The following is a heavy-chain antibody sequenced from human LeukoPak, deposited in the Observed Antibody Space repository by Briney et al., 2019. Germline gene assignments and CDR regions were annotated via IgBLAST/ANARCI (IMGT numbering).Heavy chain of an antibody. V-gene: IGHV3-49*04. Sequence: PGGSLRLSCTTSGFTFSDYAVSWVRQAPGKGLEWIGFIRNKANGGTTEYAASVKGRFTISRDDSKTIAHLQMSSLKTEDTAVYYCSRFYSSGWASGAFDIWGQGTMATVSS. CDR1: GFTFSDYA. J-gene: IGHJ3*02. CDR3: SRFYSSGWASGAFDI. CDR2: IRNKANGGTT. D-gene: IGHD3-22*01.